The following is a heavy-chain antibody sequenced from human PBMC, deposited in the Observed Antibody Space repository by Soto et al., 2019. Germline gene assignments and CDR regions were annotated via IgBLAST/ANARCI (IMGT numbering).Heavy chain of an antibody. Sequence: QVQLVQSGAEVKKPGSSVRVSCKASGDTFTFYSINWVRQAPGLGLEWMGRINPILSMSNYAQRFQGRVTRTANKSTSTAYMELSSLRSEDTAKYYCAGSYGSGYRAFDYWGQGAMVTVSS. V-gene: IGHV1-69*02. J-gene: IGHJ4*02. CDR1: GDTFTFYS. CDR2: INPILSMS. D-gene: IGHD3-10*01. CDR3: AGSYGSGYRAFDY.